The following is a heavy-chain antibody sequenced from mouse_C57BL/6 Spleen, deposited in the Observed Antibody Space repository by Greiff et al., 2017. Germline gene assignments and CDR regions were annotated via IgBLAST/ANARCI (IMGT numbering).Heavy chain of an antibody. CDR1: GFTFSNYW. D-gene: IGHD2-2*01. V-gene: IGHV6-3*01. CDR3: TVLWSRPGFAY. Sequence: EVKLMESGGGLVQPGGSMKLSCVASGFTFSNYWMNWVRQSPEKGLEWVAQIRLKSDNYATHYAESVKGRFTISRDDSKSSVYLQMNNLRAEDTGIYYCTVLWSRPGFAYWGQGTLVTVSA. CDR2: IRLKSDNYAT. J-gene: IGHJ3*01.